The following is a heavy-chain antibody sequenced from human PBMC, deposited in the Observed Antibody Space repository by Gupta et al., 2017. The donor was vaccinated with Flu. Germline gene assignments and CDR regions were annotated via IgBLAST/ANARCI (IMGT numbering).Heavy chain of an antibody. Sequence: QVQLVQSGAEVKKPGASVKVSCKASGYTFTSYYMHWVRQAPGQGLEWMGIINPSGGSTSYAQKFQGRVTMTRDTSTSTVYMELSSLRSEDTAVYYCARGMIVVVRVDAFDIWGQGTMVTVSS. D-gene: IGHD3-22*01. CDR1: GYTFTSYY. J-gene: IGHJ3*02. CDR2: INPSGGST. V-gene: IGHV1-46*01. CDR3: ARGMIVVVRVDAFDI.